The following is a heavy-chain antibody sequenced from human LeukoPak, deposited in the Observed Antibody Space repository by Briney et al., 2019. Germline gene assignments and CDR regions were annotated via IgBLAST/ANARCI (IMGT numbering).Heavy chain of an antibody. Sequence: ASVKVSCKASGYTFTSYGISWVRQAPGQGLEWMGWTSAYNGNTNYAQKLQGRVTMTTDTSTSTAYMELRSLRSDDTAVYYCARSDFWSGYHWFDPWGQGTLVTVSS. CDR3: ARSDFWSGYHWFDP. CDR1: GYTFTSYG. CDR2: TSAYNGNT. J-gene: IGHJ5*02. D-gene: IGHD3-3*01. V-gene: IGHV1-18*01.